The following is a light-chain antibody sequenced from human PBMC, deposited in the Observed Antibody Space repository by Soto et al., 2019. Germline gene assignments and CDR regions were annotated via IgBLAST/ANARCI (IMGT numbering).Light chain of an antibody. CDR3: TSYAGYNNFV. CDR2: EVF. V-gene: IGLV2-8*01. J-gene: IGLJ1*01. Sequence: QSVLTQPPSASGSPGQSVTTSCTGTSSDIGGYNYVSWYQHHPGKAPRLLIYEVFKRPSGVPNRFSGSKSGNRASLTVSGLQADDEADYYCTSYAGYNNFVFGTGTKVTVL. CDR1: SSDIGGYNY.